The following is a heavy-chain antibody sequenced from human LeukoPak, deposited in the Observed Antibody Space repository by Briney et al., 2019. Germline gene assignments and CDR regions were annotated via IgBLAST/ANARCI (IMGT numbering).Heavy chain of an antibody. CDR1: GFTFSNVW. D-gene: IGHD2-15*01. V-gene: IGHV3-15*01. Sequence: GGSLRLSCAASGFTFSNVWMSWVRQVPGKGLEWVGRIRRKTDGETTDHAAPVKGRFTISRDDSKNTLYLQMNSLKTEDTAVYYCVTDLVVKGYFDYWGQGALVTVSS. CDR2: IRRKTDGETT. CDR3: VTDLVVKGYFDY. J-gene: IGHJ4*02.